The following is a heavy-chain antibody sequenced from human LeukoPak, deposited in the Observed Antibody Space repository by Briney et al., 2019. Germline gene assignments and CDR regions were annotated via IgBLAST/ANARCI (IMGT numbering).Heavy chain of an antibody. CDR3: AREPRHCDADCFSLLDY. CDR1: GFTFSSSS. V-gene: IGHV3-23*01. D-gene: IGHD2-21*02. CDR2: ISGSGTGT. J-gene: IGHJ4*02. Sequence: PGGSLRLSGAATGFTFSSSSMSWGRQAPGRGLEWVSLISGSGTGTYYADSVRGRFTISRDKSKNTLCLRMNSLRAEDTAVYYCAREPRHCDADCFSLLDYWGQGTLVTVSS.